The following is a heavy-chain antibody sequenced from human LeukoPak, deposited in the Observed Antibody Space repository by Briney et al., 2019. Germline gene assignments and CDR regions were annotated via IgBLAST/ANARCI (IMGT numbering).Heavy chain of an antibody. Sequence: SETLSLTCTVSGGSISSYYWSWIRQPPGKGLEWIGYIYYSGSTNYNPSLKSRVTISVDTSKNQFSLKLSSVTAADTAVYYCAGVGGSSEGFDYWGQGTLVTVSS. CDR1: GGSISSYY. J-gene: IGHJ4*02. D-gene: IGHD1-26*01. CDR3: AGVGGSSEGFDY. CDR2: IYYSGST. V-gene: IGHV4-59*01.